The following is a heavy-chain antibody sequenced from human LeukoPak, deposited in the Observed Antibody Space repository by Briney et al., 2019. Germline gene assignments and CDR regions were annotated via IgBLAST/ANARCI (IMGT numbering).Heavy chain of an antibody. Sequence: SETLSLTCTVSGGSISSYYWSWFRQPPGKGLEWIGYIYYSGSTNYNPSLKSRVTISVDTSKNQFSLKLSSVTAADTAVYYCARRVYYYDSSGFDPWGQGTLVTVSS. J-gene: IGHJ5*02. CDR3: ARRVYYYDSSGFDP. CDR1: GGSISSYY. D-gene: IGHD3-22*01. CDR2: IYYSGST. V-gene: IGHV4-59*08.